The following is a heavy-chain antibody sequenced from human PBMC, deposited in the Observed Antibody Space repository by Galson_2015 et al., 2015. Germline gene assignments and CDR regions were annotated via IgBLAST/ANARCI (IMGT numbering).Heavy chain of an antibody. V-gene: IGHV6-1*01. CDR2: TYYRSKWYN. J-gene: IGHJ4*02. CDR3: AMAVTALSDY. Sequence: CAISGDSVSSNSAAWHWIGQSPSRGLEWLGRTYYRSKWYNGYAVSVKSRITINPDTSKNQFSLQLNSVTPEDTAVYYCAMAVTALSDYWGQGALVTVSS. CDR1: GDSVSSNSAA. D-gene: IGHD2-21*02.